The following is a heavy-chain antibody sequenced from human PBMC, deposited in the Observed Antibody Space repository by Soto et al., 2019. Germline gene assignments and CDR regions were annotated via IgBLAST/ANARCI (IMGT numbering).Heavy chain of an antibody. Sequence: GASVKVSCKASGFTFGTSAIQWVLQTREHRLEWIGWIVVGSGSTDYAQEFQERVTITRDMSTGTAFMELSSLTSEDTALYYCAADIAPTDPYKWVDPWGQGTQVTVSS. CDR2: IVVGSGST. J-gene: IGHJ5*02. V-gene: IGHV1-58*02. D-gene: IGHD6-13*01. CDR1: GFTFGTSA. CDR3: AADIAPTDPYKWVDP.